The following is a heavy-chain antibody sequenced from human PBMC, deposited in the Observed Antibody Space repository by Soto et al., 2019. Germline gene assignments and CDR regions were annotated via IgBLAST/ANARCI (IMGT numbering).Heavy chain of an antibody. CDR1: GFSLSKSGVG. CDR2: MYWDDDK. D-gene: IGHD3-10*01. J-gene: IGHJ4*02. V-gene: IGHV2-5*02. CDR3: AHRPSIIREIIYSDY. Sequence: GATLVNPTQALTLTCTFSGFSLSKSGVGVGWIRQPPGKALEWLALMYWDDDKRYSPSLKSRLTITKDTSKNQGVLTMTNMDTVDTATYYCAHRPSIIREIIYSDYWGQGTLVTVSS.